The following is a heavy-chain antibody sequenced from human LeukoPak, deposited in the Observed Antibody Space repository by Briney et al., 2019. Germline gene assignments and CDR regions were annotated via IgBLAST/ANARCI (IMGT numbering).Heavy chain of an antibody. Sequence: GASLRLSCAASGFTFSSYAMSWVRQAPGKGLEWVSAISGSGGSTYYADSVKGRFTISRDNSKNTVYLQMNSVRGEDRGVFYCAKVYDYVLGRYRDFDYWGQGTLVTVSS. D-gene: IGHD3-16*02. CDR2: ISGSGGST. J-gene: IGHJ4*02. CDR1: GFTFSSYA. V-gene: IGHV3-23*01. CDR3: AKVYDYVLGRYRDFDY.